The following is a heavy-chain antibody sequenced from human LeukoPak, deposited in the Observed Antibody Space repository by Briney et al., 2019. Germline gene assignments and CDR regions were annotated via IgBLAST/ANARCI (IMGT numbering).Heavy chain of an antibody. J-gene: IGHJ6*02. CDR1: GFTFSSYA. V-gene: IGHV3-48*02. Sequence: GSLRLSCAASGFTFSSYAMHWVRQAPGKGLEWVSFISSSSSTIYYADSVKGRFTISRDNAKNSLYLQMNSLRDEDTAVYYCARDGSSSGWQYYYGMDVWGQGTTVTVSS. CDR2: ISSSSSTI. CDR3: ARDGSSSGWQYYYGMDV. D-gene: IGHD6-19*01.